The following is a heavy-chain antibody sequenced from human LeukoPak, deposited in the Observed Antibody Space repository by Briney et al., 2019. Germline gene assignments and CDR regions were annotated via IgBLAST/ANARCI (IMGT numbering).Heavy chain of an antibody. CDR1: GVSISSSYSY. CDR2: IYYTGNT. J-gene: IGHJ4*02. V-gene: IGHV4-39*02. CDR3: ARDVTAAFDY. Sequence: SETLSLTCTVSGVSISSSYSYWGWIRQPPGMGLEGIGSIYYTGNTYYNASLKSQVSISIDTSKNQFSLKLTSVTAADTAVYYCARDVTAAFDYWGQGTLVTVSS. D-gene: IGHD6-13*01.